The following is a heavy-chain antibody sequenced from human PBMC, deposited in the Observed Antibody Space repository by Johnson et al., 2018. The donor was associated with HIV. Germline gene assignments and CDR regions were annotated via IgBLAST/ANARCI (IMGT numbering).Heavy chain of an antibody. Sequence: EVQLVESGGGVVQPGRSLRLSCAASGFTFSNAWMNWVRQAPGKGLEWVSVIYSGGSTYYADSVKGRFTISRDISKNTLFLQMNSLRAEDTAVYYCARPVIAADDAFDIWGQGTMVTVSS. D-gene: IGHD6-13*01. CDR3: ARPVIAADDAFDI. CDR1: GFTFSNAW. J-gene: IGHJ3*02. CDR2: IYSGGST. V-gene: IGHV3-66*04.